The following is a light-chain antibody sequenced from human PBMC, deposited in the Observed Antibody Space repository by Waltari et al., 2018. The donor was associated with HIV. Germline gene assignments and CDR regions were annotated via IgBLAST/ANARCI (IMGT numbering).Light chain of an antibody. CDR1: SSDVGSYNP. CDR3: CSYAGSTV. Sequence: QSALTQPASVSGSPGPSITISCTGTSSDVGSYNPVSWYQQHPGKAPKLMIYEVSKRPSGVSNRFSGSKSGNTASLTISGLQAEDEADYYCCSYAGSTVFGGGTKLTVL. CDR2: EVS. V-gene: IGLV2-23*02. J-gene: IGLJ2*01.